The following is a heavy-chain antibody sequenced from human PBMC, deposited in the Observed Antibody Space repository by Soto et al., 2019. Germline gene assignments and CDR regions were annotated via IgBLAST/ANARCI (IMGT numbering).Heavy chain of an antibody. Sequence: ASVKVSCKASGYTFTSYYMHWLLQAPGQGLEWMGIINPSGGSTSYAQKFQGRVTMTRDTSTSTVYMELSSMRSEDTAVYYCASYSSGWYWIYYYGMDVWGQGTTVTVSS. CDR3: ASYSSGWYWIYYYGMDV. CDR2: INPSGGST. V-gene: IGHV1-46*01. D-gene: IGHD6-19*01. J-gene: IGHJ6*02. CDR1: GYTFTSYY.